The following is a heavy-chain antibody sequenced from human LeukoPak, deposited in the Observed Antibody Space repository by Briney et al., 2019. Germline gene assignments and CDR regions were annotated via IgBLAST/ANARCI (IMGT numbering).Heavy chain of an antibody. CDR2: IYTSGST. CDR3: ARGPPISAYYYYYMDV. V-gene: IGHV4-4*07. D-gene: IGHD3-9*01. Sequence: PSETLSLTCTVSGGSISSYYWSWIRQPAGKGLEWIGRIYTSGSTNYNPSLKSRVTMSVDTSKNQFSLKLSSVTAADTAVYYCARGPPISAYYYYYMDVWGKGTTVTISS. CDR1: GGSISSYY. J-gene: IGHJ6*03.